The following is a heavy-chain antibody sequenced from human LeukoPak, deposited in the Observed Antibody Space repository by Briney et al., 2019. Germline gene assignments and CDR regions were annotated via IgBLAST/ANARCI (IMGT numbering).Heavy chain of an antibody. V-gene: IGHV1-8*01. CDR2: MNPNSGNT. J-gene: IGHJ4*02. CDR1: GYTFTTYD. CDR3: ARDDSSGSGDY. Sequence: GASVKVSCKASGYTFTTYDINWVRQATGQGLEWMGWMNPNSGNTGYTQKFQGRVTMTTDTSTSTAYMELRSLRSDDTAVYYCARDDSSGSGDYWGQGTLVTVSS. D-gene: IGHD3-22*01.